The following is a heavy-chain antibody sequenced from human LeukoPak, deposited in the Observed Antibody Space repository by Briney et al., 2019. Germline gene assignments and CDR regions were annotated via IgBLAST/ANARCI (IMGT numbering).Heavy chain of an antibody. D-gene: IGHD2-15*01. Sequence: ASVKVSRKASGYTFTSYDINWVRQATGQGLEWMGWMNPNSGNTGYAQKFQGRVTITRNTSISTAYMELSSLRSEDTAVYYCARGLSRYNKVVVAATRDWGQGTLVTVSS. CDR3: ARGLSRYNKVVVAATRD. CDR1: GYTFTSYD. CDR2: MNPNSGNT. V-gene: IGHV1-8*03. J-gene: IGHJ4*02.